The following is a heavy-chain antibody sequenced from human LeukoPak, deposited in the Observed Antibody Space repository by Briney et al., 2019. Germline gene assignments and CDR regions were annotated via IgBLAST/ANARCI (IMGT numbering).Heavy chain of an antibody. J-gene: IGHJ4*02. CDR3: ATYASGYYTYYFDY. D-gene: IGHD3-3*01. V-gene: IGHV1-69*05. CDR2: IIPIFGTA. CDR1: GGTFSSYA. Sequence: SVKVSCKASGGTFSSYAISWVRQAPGQGLGWMGRIIPIFGTANYAQKFQGRVTITTDESTSTAYMELSSLRSEDTAVYYCATYASGYYTYYFDYWGQGTLVTVSS.